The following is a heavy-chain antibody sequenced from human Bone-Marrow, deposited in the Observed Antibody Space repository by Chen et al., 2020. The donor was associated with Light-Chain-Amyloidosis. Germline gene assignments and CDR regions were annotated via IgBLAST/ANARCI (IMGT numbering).Heavy chain of an antibody. Sequence: QVQLAQSGAEVKRPGASVKVSCKASGYTFTNYGIHWVRQAPGQGLEWMGWISTYYGNTKYAQELQGRVTMTTDTSTNTAYMELRGLISADTAVYYCARTYESSVDDSVYGYDYWGQGSQVTVSS. CDR3: ARTYESSVDDSVYGYDY. CDR2: ISTYYGNT. V-gene: IGHV1-18*01. J-gene: IGHJ4*02. D-gene: IGHD3-22*01. CDR1: GYTFTNYG.